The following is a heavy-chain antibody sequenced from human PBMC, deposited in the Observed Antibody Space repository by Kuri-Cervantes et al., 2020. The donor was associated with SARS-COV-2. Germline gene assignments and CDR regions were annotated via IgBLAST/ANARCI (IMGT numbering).Heavy chain of an antibody. V-gene: IGHV1-8*03. J-gene: IGHJ4*02. D-gene: IGHD6-19*01. CDR1: GYTFTSYD. Sequence: ASVNVSCKASGYTFTSYDINWVRQATGQGLEWMGWMNPNSGNTGYAQKFQGRVTITRNTSISTAYMELSSLRSEDTAVYYCARVEYSSGWYVDYWGQGTLVTVSS. CDR3: ARVEYSSGWYVDY. CDR2: MNPNSGNT.